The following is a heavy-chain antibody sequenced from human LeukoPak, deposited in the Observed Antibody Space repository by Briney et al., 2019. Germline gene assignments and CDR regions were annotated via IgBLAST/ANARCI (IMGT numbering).Heavy chain of an antibody. CDR2: INHSGST. V-gene: IGHV4-34*01. CDR3: ARGTRWLQPRFDY. D-gene: IGHD5-24*01. CDR1: GGSFSGYY. Sequence: PSETLSLTCAVSGGSFSGYYWSWIRQPPGKGLEWIGEINHSGSTNYNPSLNCRFTISVDTSKNHFSLTLSSVTAADTAVYYCARGTRWLQPRFDYWGQGTLVTVSS. J-gene: IGHJ4*02.